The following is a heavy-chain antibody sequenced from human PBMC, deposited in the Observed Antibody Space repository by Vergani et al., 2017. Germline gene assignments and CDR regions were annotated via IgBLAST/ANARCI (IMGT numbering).Heavy chain of an antibody. J-gene: IGHJ4*02. D-gene: IGHD4-17*01. V-gene: IGHV3-30-3*01. CDR1: GFTFNIYA. CDR2: ISYDGSNK. Sequence: VRLLESGGGLVQPGGSLRLSCAASGFTFNIYAMSWVRQAPGKGLEWVAVISYDGSNKYYADSVKGRFTISRDNSKNTLYLQMNSLRAEDTAVYYCARGASGDYVSSFDYWGQGTLVTVSS. CDR3: ARGASGDYVSSFDY.